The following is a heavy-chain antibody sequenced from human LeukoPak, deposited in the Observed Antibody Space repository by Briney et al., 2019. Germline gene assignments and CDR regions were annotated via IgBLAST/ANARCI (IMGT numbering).Heavy chain of an antibody. CDR2: IWYDGSNK. CDR1: GFTFSSYG. D-gene: IGHD6-13*01. J-gene: IGHJ3*02. V-gene: IGHV3-33*01. CDR3: ARAAGIAAAGTPFGDAFDI. Sequence: GGSLGLSCAASGFTFSSYGMHWVRQAPGKGLEWVAVIWYDGSNKYYADSVKGRFTISRDNSKNTLYLQMNSLRAEDTAVYYCARAAGIAAAGTPFGDAFDIWGQGTMVTVSS.